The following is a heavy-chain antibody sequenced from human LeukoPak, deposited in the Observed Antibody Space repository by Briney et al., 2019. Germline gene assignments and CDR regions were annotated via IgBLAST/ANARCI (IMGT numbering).Heavy chain of an antibody. CDR2: INHSGST. CDR3: ARLRAYPVAGTLNYFDY. D-gene: IGHD6-19*01. J-gene: IGHJ4*02. CDR1: GGSFSGYY. Sequence: SETLSLTCAVYGGSFSGYYWSWIRQPPGKGLEWIGEINHSGSTNYNPSRKSRVTISVDTSKNQFSLKLSSVTAADTAVYYCARLRAYPVAGTLNYFDYWGQGTLVTVSS. V-gene: IGHV4-34*01.